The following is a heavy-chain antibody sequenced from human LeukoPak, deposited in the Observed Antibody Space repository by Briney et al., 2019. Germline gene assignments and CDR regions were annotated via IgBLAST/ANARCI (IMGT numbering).Heavy chain of an antibody. D-gene: IGHD4-17*01. Sequence: GGSLRLSCAASGFTYSTYSMNWVRQAPGKGLEWVSFISRDGGTIDYADSVKGRFTISRDNAKNSLYLQMNSLRGEDTAVYYCARKAITVTTFDYWGQGTLVTVSS. CDR2: ISRDGGTI. CDR3: ARKAITVTTFDY. J-gene: IGHJ4*02. CDR1: GFTYSTYS. V-gene: IGHV3-48*04.